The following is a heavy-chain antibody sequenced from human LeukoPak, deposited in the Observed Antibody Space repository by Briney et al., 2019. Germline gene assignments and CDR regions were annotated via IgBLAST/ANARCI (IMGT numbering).Heavy chain of an antibody. Sequence: GGSLRLSCAASGFTFSSYSINWVRQAPGKGLEWVSYISSSSSTIYYADSVKGRFTISIDNAKDSLYLQMNSLRAEDTAVYYCARDALDYSNSDNWFDPWGQGTLVTVSS. CDR2: ISSSSSTI. V-gene: IGHV3-48*01. D-gene: IGHD4-11*01. CDR3: ARDALDYSNSDNWFDP. CDR1: GFTFSSYS. J-gene: IGHJ5*02.